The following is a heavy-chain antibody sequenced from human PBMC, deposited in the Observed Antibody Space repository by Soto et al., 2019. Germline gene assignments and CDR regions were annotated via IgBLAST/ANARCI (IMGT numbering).Heavy chain of an antibody. CDR3: ARAGVITIFGVVTSSGYYYMDV. Sequence: GGSLRLSCAASGFTFSSYSINWVRQAPGKGLERVSYISSSSSTIYYADSVKGRFTISRDNAKNSLYLQMNSLRAEDTAVYYCARAGVITIFGVVTSSGYYYMDVWGKGTTVTVSS. J-gene: IGHJ6*03. V-gene: IGHV3-48*01. D-gene: IGHD3-3*01. CDR1: GFTFSSYS. CDR2: ISSSSSTI.